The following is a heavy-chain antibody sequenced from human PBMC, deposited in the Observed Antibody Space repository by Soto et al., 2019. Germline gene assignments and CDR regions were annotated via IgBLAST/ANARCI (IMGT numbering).Heavy chain of an antibody. Sequence: TLSLTCTVSGGSISSGDYYWSWIRQPPGKGLEWIGYIYYSGSTYYNPSLKSRVTISVDTSKNQFSLKLSSVTAADTAVYYCARVAWGYYYDSSGYAISAFDIWGQGTMVTVSS. CDR3: ARVAWGYYYDSSGYAISAFDI. CDR2: IYYSGST. J-gene: IGHJ3*02. V-gene: IGHV4-30-4*01. D-gene: IGHD3-22*01. CDR1: GGSISSGDYY.